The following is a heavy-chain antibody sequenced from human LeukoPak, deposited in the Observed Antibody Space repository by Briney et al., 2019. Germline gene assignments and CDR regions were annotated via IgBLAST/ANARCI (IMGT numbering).Heavy chain of an antibody. CDR2: IRYDGRNK. J-gene: IGHJ4*02. Sequence: PGGSLRLSCAASGFTFSSYGMHWVRQAPGKGLEWVAFIRYDGRNKYYADSVKGRFTISRDNSKNTLYLQMNSLRAEDTAVYYCASPSSIAARRAVGVEDYWGQGTLVTVSS. CDR1: GFTFSSYG. D-gene: IGHD6-6*01. CDR3: ASPSSIAARRAVGVEDY. V-gene: IGHV3-30*02.